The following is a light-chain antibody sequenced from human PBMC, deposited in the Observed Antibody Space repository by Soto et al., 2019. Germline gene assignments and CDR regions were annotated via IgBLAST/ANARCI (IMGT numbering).Light chain of an antibody. CDR2: EVT. CDR1: SSDVGRYKY. J-gene: IGLJ3*02. CDR3: SSYRRNSVL. V-gene: IGLV2-14*01. Sequence: QSALTQPASVSGSPGQSITISCTGTSSDVGRYKYVSWYQQHPGKAPKLMIYEVTHRPSGVSNRFSGSKSGNTASLTISGLQAEGGAYYHCSSYRRNSVLFGGGTKLTVL.